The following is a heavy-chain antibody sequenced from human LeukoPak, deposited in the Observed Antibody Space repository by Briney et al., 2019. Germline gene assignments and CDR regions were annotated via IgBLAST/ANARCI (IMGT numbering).Heavy chain of an antibody. CDR3: ARVRRQLVADY. CDR2: ISSSGSTI. Sequence: GGSLRLSCAASGFTFSKYGMSWVRQAPGKGLEWVSAISSSGSTIYYADSVKGRFTISRDNAKNSLYLQMNSLRAEDTAVYYCARVRRQLVADYWGQGTLVTVSS. CDR1: GFTFSKYG. J-gene: IGHJ4*02. D-gene: IGHD6-13*01. V-gene: IGHV3-11*01.